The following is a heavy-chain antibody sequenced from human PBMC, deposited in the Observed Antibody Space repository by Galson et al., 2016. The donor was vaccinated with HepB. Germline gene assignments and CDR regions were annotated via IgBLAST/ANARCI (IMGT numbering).Heavy chain of an antibody. Sequence: CAIPGDSVSSDSAAWDWIRQSPSRGLEWLGRTYYRSRWYIDYLPSLKSRITISPDTSKNQFSLQLTSVPPYDTAVYYCARTQWLDYFDYGGQGVLVTVSA. CDR2: TYYRSRWYI. J-gene: IGHJ4*02. D-gene: IGHD5-12*01. V-gene: IGHV6-1*01. CDR1: GDSVSSDSAA. CDR3: ARTQWLDYFDY.